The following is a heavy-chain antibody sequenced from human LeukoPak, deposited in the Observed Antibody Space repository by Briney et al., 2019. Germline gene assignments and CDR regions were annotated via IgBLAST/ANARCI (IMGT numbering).Heavy chain of an antibody. CDR2: IYTSGST. CDR3: ARDAVAAAGTNYYYYYGMDV. Sequence: PSETLSLTCTVSGGSISSYYWSWIRQPAGKGLEWIGRIYTSGSTNYNPSLKSRVTMSVDTSKNQFSLKLSSVTAADTAVYYCARDAVAAAGTNYYYYYGMDVWGQGPTVTVSS. J-gene: IGHJ6*02. D-gene: IGHD6-13*01. V-gene: IGHV4-4*07. CDR1: GGSISSYY.